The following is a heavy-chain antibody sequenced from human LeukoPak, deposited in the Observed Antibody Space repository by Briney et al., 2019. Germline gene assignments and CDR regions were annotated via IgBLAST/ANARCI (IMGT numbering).Heavy chain of an antibody. D-gene: IGHD2-8*02. CDR1: GGSISSSSYY. J-gene: IGHJ4*02. CDR2: IYYSGST. CDR3: ARGGVLLGIGY. V-gene: IGHV4-39*07. Sequence: TSETLSLTCTVSGGSISSSSYYWGWLRPPPGKGLEGIGSIYYSGSTYYHPSLKSRVTISVDTSKNQFSLKMRSVTAADTAVYYCARGGVLLGIGYWGQGTLVTVSS.